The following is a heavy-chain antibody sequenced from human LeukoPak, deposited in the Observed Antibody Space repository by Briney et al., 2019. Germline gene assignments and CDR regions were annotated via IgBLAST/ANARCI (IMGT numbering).Heavy chain of an antibody. J-gene: IGHJ4*02. CDR3: AKDERWLQSPFDY. V-gene: IGHV3-23*01. CDR2: ISGSGGST. CDR1: GFTFSSYA. D-gene: IGHD5-24*01. Sequence: GGSLRLSCAASGFTFSSYAVSWVRQAPRKGLEWVSAISGSGGSTYYADSVKGRFTISRGNSKNTLYLQMNSLRAEDTAVYYCAKDERWLQSPFDYWGQGTLVTVSS.